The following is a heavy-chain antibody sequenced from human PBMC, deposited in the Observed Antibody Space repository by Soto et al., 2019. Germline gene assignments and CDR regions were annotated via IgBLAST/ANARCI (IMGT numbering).Heavy chain of an antibody. Sequence: QVQLVQSGAEVKKPGASVKVSYKASGYTFTSYGISWVRQAPGQGLEWMGWISAYNGNTNYAQKLQGRVTMTTDTSTGTAYMGVGSLGSCDTAGFYWAGGEGIRDVWGQGATVTVSS. CDR3: AGGEGIRDV. V-gene: IGHV1-18*01. CDR1: GYTFTSYG. J-gene: IGHJ6*02. CDR2: ISAYNGNT. D-gene: IGHD1-20*01.